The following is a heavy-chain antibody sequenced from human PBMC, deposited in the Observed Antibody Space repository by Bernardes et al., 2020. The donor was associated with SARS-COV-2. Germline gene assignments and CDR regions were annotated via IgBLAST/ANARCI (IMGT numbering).Heavy chain of an antibody. CDR3: ARWRPIDY. CDR1: GVSISTDY. CDR2: IFNGGTT. V-gene: IGHV4-59*01. D-gene: IGHD6-6*01. Sequence: LSLTCTVSGVSISTDYWGWIRQPPGKGLEWIGHIFNGGTTNYNPSLTSRVTISLDKSKNQFSLRLTSVTAADTAVYYCARWRPIDYWGQGTLVTVSS. J-gene: IGHJ4*02.